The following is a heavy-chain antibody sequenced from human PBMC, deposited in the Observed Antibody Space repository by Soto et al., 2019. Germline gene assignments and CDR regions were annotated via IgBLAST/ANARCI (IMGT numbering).Heavy chain of an antibody. CDR3: AKDLDGGFGELFFDK. J-gene: IGHJ4*02. CDR1: GFAFSNYA. CDR2: ISGGSETT. V-gene: IGHV3-23*01. Sequence: EVQLLESGGGLVQPGGSLRLSCVASGFAFSNYALGWVRQAPGKGLEWVSGISGGSETTSYADSVKGRFTISRDNSKDTRFLQMNSLRAEDTATYFCAKDLDGGFGELFFDKWGQGTLVTVSS. D-gene: IGHD3-10*01.